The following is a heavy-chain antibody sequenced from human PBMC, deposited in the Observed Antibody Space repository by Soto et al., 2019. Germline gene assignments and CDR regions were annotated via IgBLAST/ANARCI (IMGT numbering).Heavy chain of an antibody. CDR3: ARWANYFDY. V-gene: IGHV4-34*01. Sequence: SETLSLTCAVYGGSFIGFYCSLIRQPPGKGLEWIVEINHSGSTNYNPSLKSRVTISVDTSRNQLSLKLSSVTAADTAVYYCARWANYFDYWGRGTLVTVSS. CDR1: GGSFIGFY. CDR2: INHSGST. D-gene: IGHD5-12*01. J-gene: IGHJ4*02.